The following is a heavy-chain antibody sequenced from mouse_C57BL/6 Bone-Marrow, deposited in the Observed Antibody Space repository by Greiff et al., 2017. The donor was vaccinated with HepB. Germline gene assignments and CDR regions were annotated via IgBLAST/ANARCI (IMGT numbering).Heavy chain of an antibody. J-gene: IGHJ2*01. Sequence: QVQLQQPGAELVKPGASVKLSCTASGYTFTSYWMQWVKQRPGKGLEWIGEIDPSDSCTNYNQKFKGKATLTVDTSSSTAYMQLSSLTSEDSAVYYCARSYYGISWVYDFDYWGQGTTLTVSS. D-gene: IGHD1-1*01. CDR1: GYTFTSYW. CDR2: IDPSDSCT. CDR3: ARSYYGISWVYDFDY. V-gene: IGHV1-50*01.